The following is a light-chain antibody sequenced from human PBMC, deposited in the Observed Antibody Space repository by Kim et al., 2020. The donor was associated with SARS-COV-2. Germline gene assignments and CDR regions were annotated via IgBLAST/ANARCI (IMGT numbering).Light chain of an antibody. Sequence: SESVGDRVTITCRASQSISGWLAWYQQKPGRAPKVLIYDVSTLQSGVPSRFSGSGSGTEFTLTISSLQPDDIATYYCQQYTNYWTFGQGTKVDIK. CDR2: DVS. V-gene: IGKV1-5*01. CDR3: QQYTNYWT. J-gene: IGKJ1*01. CDR1: QSISGW.